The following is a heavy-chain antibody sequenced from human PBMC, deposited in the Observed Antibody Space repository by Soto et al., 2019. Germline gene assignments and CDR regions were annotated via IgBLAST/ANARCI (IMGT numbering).Heavy chain of an antibody. CDR1: GYTFTGYY. Sequence: QVQLVQSGSEVKEPGASVKVSCKASGYTFTGYYVLWVRQAPGQGPECMGWINPYTGGTNYAQKFQGRVTMTRETSNSTAYMELSKLISDDTAVYYCATQFHHCGGDCYRGPYFGMDVWGQGTTVTVSS. CDR2: INPYTGGT. D-gene: IGHD2-21*02. V-gene: IGHV1-2*02. J-gene: IGHJ6*02. CDR3: ATQFHHCGGDCYRGPYFGMDV.